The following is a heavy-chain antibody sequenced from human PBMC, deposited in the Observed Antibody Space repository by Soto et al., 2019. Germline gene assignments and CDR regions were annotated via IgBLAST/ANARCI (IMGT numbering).Heavy chain of an antibody. CDR1: GFTFSSYA. Sequence: GGSLRLSCAASGFTFSSYAMSRVRQAPGKGLEWVSAISGSGGSTYYADSVKGRFTISRDNSKNTLYLQMNSLRAEDTAVYYCAKPPRCSSTSCYSRTFDYWGQGTLVTVSS. CDR2: ISGSGGST. D-gene: IGHD2-2*01. V-gene: IGHV3-23*01. CDR3: AKPPRCSSTSCYSRTFDY. J-gene: IGHJ4*02.